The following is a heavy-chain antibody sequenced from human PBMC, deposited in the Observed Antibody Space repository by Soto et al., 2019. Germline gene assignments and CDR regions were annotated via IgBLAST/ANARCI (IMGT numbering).Heavy chain of an antibody. CDR1: GDSISSDDSY. CDR3: ARHSGIFMARGFDP. Sequence: SETLSLTCTVSGDSISSDDSYWSWVRHHPGKGLDWIAYIYYSGSTYYNPSLRSRVTISVDTSKNQFSLKLSSVTAADTAVYYCARHSGIFMARGFDPWGQGTLVTVSS. D-gene: IGHD2-21*01. V-gene: IGHV4-31*03. J-gene: IGHJ5*02. CDR2: IYYSGST.